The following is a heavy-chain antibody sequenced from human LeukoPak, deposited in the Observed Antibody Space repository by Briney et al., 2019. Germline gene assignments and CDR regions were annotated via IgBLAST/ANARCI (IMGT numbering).Heavy chain of an antibody. CDR3: ARLGPVTKDHYCDY. V-gene: IGHV3-7*01. CDR1: GLSYTTFW. Sequence: GGSLRLSCTASGLSYTTFWGVWLRRAPGKGLVGVANINQDEISQYYVDAVRGRSTISRDNAKNSLNLQMNSLRGEDTAVYFCARLGPVTKDHYCDYWGQGTLVTVSS. CDR2: INQDEISQ. D-gene: IGHD4-17*01. J-gene: IGHJ4*02.